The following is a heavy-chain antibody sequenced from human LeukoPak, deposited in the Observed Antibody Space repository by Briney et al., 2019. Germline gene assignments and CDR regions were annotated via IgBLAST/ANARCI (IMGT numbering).Heavy chain of an antibody. CDR3: ARQAENDAFDI. Sequence: GESLKISCKGSGYSFTTYWIAWVRQMPGKGLEWMGIIYPGDSDTRYSPSFQGQVTISADTSISTAYLQWSSLKASDTAMYYCARQAENDAFDIWGQGTMVTVSS. V-gene: IGHV5-51*01. CDR2: IYPGDSDT. CDR1: GYSFTTYW. J-gene: IGHJ3*02.